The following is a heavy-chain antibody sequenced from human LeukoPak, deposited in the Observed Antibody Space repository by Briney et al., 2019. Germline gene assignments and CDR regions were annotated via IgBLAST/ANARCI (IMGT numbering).Heavy chain of an antibody. CDR1: GGSISSDY. D-gene: IGHD6-13*01. J-gene: IGHJ3*02. CDR3: ARGYLRQQLIHAFDI. Sequence: SETLSLTCTVSGGSISSDYWSWIRQPPGKGLEWIGYIYYSGNTNSNPSLKSRVTISVDTSKNQFSLKLSSVTAADTALYYCARGYLRQQLIHAFDIWGQGTMVTVSS. CDR2: IYYSGNT. V-gene: IGHV4-59*08.